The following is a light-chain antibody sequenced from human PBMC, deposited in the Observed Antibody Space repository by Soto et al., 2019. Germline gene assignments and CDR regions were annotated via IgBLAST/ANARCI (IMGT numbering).Light chain of an antibody. Sequence: EIVLTQSPGTLSLSPGERATLSCRASQSVSNNYLAWYQQKPGQAPRLLIYGASNRATGIPDRFSGSGSGTEFTLTISSLQSEDFAIYYCQHYNNWPSITFGQGTRLEI. J-gene: IGKJ5*01. CDR1: QSVSNN. CDR2: GAS. V-gene: IGKV3D-15*01. CDR3: QHYNNWPSIT.